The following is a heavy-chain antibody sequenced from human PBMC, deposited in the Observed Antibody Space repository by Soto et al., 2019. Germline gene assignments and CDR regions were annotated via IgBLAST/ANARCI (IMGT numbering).Heavy chain of an antibody. V-gene: IGHV4-34*01. CDR3: ARGRRVTTRGYFDY. J-gene: IGHJ4*02. D-gene: IGHD4-17*01. CDR2: INHSGST. Sequence: PSETLSLTCAVYGGSFSGYYWSWIRQPPGKGLEWIGEINHSGSTNYNPSLKSRVTISVDTSKNQFSLKLSSVTAADTAVYYCARGRRVTTRGYFDYWGQGTLVTVPQ. CDR1: GGSFSGYY.